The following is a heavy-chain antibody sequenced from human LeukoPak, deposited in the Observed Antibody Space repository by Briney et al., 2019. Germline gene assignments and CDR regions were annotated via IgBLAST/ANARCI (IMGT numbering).Heavy chain of an antibody. CDR3: ARLFEPPMIVVVPAAPDS. CDR1: GYSISSGYY. V-gene: IGHV4-38-2*01. CDR2: IYHSGST. J-gene: IGHJ5*01. Sequence: SETLSLTCAVSGYSISSGYYWGWIRQPPGKGLEWIGSIYHSGSTYYNPSLKSRVTISVDTSKNQFSLKLSSVTAADTAVYYCARLFEPPMIVVVPAAPDSWGQGTLVTVSS. D-gene: IGHD2-2*01.